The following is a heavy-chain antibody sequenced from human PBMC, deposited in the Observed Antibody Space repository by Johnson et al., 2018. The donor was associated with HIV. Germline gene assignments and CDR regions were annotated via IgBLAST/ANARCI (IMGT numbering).Heavy chain of an antibody. J-gene: IGHJ3*02. CDR3: ARDFVAFGECSAFDI. CDR2: IGIAGDT. Sequence: VQLVESGGGLVPPGGSLRLSCAASGFTVSSNYMSWVRQAPGKGLEWVSAIGIAGDTYYPGSVKGRFTISRENAKNSFYLQMNSLRAEDTAFYYCARDFVAFGECSAFDIWGQGTMVTVSS. V-gene: IGHV3-13*01. D-gene: IGHD3-10*01. CDR1: GFTVSSNY.